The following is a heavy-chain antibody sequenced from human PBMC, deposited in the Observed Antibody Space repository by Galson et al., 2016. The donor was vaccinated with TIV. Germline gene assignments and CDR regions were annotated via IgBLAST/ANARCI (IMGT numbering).Heavy chain of an antibody. V-gene: IGHV3-11*01. D-gene: IGHD3-3*01. Sequence: SLRLSCAASGFTLSDYYMSWIRQAPGKGLEWVSYISSSGSTIDYADSVKGRFTLSRDNAKNSMYLQMKSLRAEDMAVYFCARRGNYDFWSAYSGSSFDYWGQGTLVTVSS. CDR3: ARRGNYDFWSAYSGSSFDY. J-gene: IGHJ4*02. CDR1: GFTLSDYY. CDR2: ISSSGSTI.